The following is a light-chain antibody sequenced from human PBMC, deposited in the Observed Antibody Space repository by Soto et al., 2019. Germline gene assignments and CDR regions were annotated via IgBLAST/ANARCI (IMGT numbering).Light chain of an antibody. CDR1: QCISGY. CDR3: QQSYSTHMYN. J-gene: IGKJ2*01. Sequence: DIQMTQSPSSLSASVGDRVTITCRARQCISGYLNWYQQKPGKAPNLLIYAPSSLQSGVPPRFSGCGYGTDFTHTITSLQPADFAPYSWQQSYSTHMYNFGKGTQLEIK. CDR2: APS. V-gene: IGKV1-39*01.